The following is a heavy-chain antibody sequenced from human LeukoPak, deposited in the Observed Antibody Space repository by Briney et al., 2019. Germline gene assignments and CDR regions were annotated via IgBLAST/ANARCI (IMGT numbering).Heavy chain of an antibody. CDR3: AMGPYYYDSSGYYY. CDR1: GFTFSSYW. CDR2: FNSDGSST. J-gene: IGHJ4*02. D-gene: IGHD3-22*01. Sequence: GGSLRLSCAASGFTFSSYWMHWVRQAPGKGLVWVSRFNSDGSSTNYADSVKGRFTISRDNAKNTLYLQMNSLRAEDTAVYYCAMGPYYYDSSGYYYWGQGTLVTVSS. V-gene: IGHV3-74*01.